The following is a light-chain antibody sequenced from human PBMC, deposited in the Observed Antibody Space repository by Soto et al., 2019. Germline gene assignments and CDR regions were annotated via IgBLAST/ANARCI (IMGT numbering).Light chain of an antibody. CDR3: QQYYLPPYT. CDR1: HSVSSS. Sequence: EVVMTQSPATLSVSPGERATLSCRASHSVSSSLAWYQQKPGQAPRLLISGASTRAAGIPARFSGSGSGTEFTLTISSLQSEDVAVYYCQQYYLPPYTFGQGTKLEIK. V-gene: IGKV3-15*01. J-gene: IGKJ2*01. CDR2: GAS.